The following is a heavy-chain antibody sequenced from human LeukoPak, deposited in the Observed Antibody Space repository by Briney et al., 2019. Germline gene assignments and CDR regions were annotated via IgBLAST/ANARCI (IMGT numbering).Heavy chain of an antibody. CDR1: GGSISSYY. CDR2: IYYSGST. Sequence: SETLSLTCTVSGGSISSYYWSWIRQPPGKGLEWIGYIYYSGSTNYNPSLKSRVTISVDTSKNQFSLKLISVTAADTAVYYCARSAYYGSGSYFRYYYYYMDVWGKGTTVTISS. CDR3: ARSAYYGSGSYFRYYYYYMDV. D-gene: IGHD3-10*01. V-gene: IGHV4-59*01. J-gene: IGHJ6*03.